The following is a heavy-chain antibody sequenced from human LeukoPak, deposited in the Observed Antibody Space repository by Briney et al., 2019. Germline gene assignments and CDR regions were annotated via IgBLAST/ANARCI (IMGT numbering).Heavy chain of an antibody. Sequence: GGSLRLSCAASGFTLSSYAMSWVRQAPGKGLEWVAFIRYDGSNKYYADSVKGRFTISRDNSKNTLYLQMNSLRAEDTAVYYCAKNYYGSGGSYYFDYWGQGTLVTVSS. V-gene: IGHV3-30*02. J-gene: IGHJ4*02. CDR2: IRYDGSNK. D-gene: IGHD3-10*01. CDR3: AKNYYGSGGSYYFDY. CDR1: GFTLSSYA.